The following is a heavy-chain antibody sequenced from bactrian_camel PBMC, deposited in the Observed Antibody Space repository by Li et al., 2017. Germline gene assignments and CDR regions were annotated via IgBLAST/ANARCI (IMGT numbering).Heavy chain of an antibody. CDR1: GTRLSKCG. J-gene: IGHJ7*01. D-gene: IGHD3*01. CDR2: IRTGDGTT. Sequence: VESGEGSVQAGGSLKLMCAASGTRLSKCGMAWYRQAPGKSREGVAAIRTGDGTTVYADSVRGRFTISKDNDKNTLYLKMNNLEPEDTATYYCAATGEYCDRDDLVLRSEYRMDYWGKGTQVTVS. V-gene: IGHV3S54*01.